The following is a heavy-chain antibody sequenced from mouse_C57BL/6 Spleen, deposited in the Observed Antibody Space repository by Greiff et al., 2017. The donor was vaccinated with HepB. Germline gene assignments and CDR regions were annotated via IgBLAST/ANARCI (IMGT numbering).Heavy chain of an antibody. CDR3: ARLTFDY. J-gene: IGHJ2*01. D-gene: IGHD1-1*01. Sequence: QVQLQQPGAELVRPGTSVKLCCKASGYTFTSYWMHWVKQRPGQGLEWIGVIDPSDSYTNYNQKFKGKATLTVDTSSSTAYMQLSSLTSEDSAVYYCARLTFDYWGQGTTLTVSS. CDR2: IDPSDSYT. V-gene: IGHV1-59*01. CDR1: GYTFTSYW.